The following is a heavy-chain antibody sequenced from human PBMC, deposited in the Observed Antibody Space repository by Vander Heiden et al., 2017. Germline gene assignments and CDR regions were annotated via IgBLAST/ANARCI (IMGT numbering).Heavy chain of an antibody. CDR1: GFAFSRIW. CDR2: IKQDGSEK. D-gene: IGHD2-21*02. J-gene: IGHJ4*02. Sequence: EVQLVQSGGGLVQPGGSLRLSCAASGFAFSRIWVSWVRQAPGKGLEWVANIKQDGSEKDYVDSVKGRFTISRDNARNSLYLQMNSLRAEDTAVYYCATCPPKGYCGGDCYSGDYWGQGILVTVSS. CDR3: ATCPPKGYCGGDCYSGDY. V-gene: IGHV3-7*01.